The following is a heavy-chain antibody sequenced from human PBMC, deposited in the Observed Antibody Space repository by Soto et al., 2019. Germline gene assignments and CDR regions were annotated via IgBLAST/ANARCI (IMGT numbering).Heavy chain of an antibody. V-gene: IGHV1-8*01. Sequence: ASVKVSCKASGYTFTSYDINWVRQATGQGLEWMGWMNPNSGNTGYAQKFQGRVTMTRNTSISTAYMELSSLRSEDTAVYYCASRHYYDSSGYYAFDIWGQGTMVTVSS. D-gene: IGHD3-22*01. CDR2: MNPNSGNT. CDR1: GYTFTSYD. J-gene: IGHJ3*02. CDR3: ASRHYYDSSGYYAFDI.